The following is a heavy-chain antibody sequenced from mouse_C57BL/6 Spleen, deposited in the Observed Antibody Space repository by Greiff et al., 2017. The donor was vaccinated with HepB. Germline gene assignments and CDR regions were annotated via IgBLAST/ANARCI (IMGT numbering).Heavy chain of an antibody. D-gene: IGHD1-1*01. V-gene: IGHV10-1*01. CDR2: IRSKSNNYAT. Sequence: EVQLQESGGGLVQPKGSLKLSCAASGFSFNTYAMNWVRQAPGKGLEWVARIRSKSNNYATYYADSVKDRFTISRDDSESMLYLQMNNLKTEDTAMYYCVRPYYYGSLAWFAYWGQGTLVTVSA. CDR3: VRPYYYGSLAWFAY. J-gene: IGHJ3*01. CDR1: GFSFNTYA.